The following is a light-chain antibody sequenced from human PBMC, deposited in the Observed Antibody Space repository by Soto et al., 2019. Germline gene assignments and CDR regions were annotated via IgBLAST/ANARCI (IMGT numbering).Light chain of an antibody. V-gene: IGKV3-15*01. Sequence: EIVMTQSPATLSVPPGERATLSCRASQSVSTSFAWYQQKPGQAPRLLIYGASTRATAVPARFTASGSGTEFTLTISSLQSEDFAVYYCQQYNTWPRTFGQGTKVDI. CDR1: QSVSTS. CDR2: GAS. CDR3: QQYNTWPRT. J-gene: IGKJ1*01.